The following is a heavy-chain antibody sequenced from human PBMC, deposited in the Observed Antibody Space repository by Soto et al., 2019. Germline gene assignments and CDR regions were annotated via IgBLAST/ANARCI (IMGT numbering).Heavy chain of an antibody. Sequence: PGGSLRLSCAASGFIFSSYGMRWVRQAPGKGLESMAVISYDGSNKYYAASVKGRFTISRDNSKNTLYLQMNSLRPEDTAVYYCAKDQDPPHIVVVTAPDYWGQGTLVTVSS. CDR1: GFIFSSYG. CDR2: ISYDGSNK. V-gene: IGHV3-30*18. J-gene: IGHJ4*02. CDR3: AKDQDPPHIVVVTAPDY. D-gene: IGHD2-21*02.